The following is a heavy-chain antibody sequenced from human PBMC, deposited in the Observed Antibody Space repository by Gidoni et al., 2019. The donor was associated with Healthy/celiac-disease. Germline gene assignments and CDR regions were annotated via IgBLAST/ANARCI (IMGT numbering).Heavy chain of an antibody. CDR2: IYYSGST. CDR3: ARASRRGERGEQDWFDP. Sequence: LQLQESRPAVVKPSETLSSICTVCGGSISSSSYYWGWIRQPPGKGLEWIGSIYYSGSTYYNPSLKSRGTISVDTSKNQFSLKLSAVTAADTAVYYCARASRRGERGEQDWFDPWGQGTLVTVSS. V-gene: IGHV4-39*01. J-gene: IGHJ5*02. CDR1: GGSISSSSYY. D-gene: IGHD3-10*01.